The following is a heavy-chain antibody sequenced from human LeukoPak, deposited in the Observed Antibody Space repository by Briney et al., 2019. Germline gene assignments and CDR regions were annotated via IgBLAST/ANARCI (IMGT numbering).Heavy chain of an antibody. J-gene: IGHJ2*01. CDR1: GGSISSGSYY. Sequence: SQTLSLTCTVSGGSISSGSYYWSWIRQPAGKGLEWIGRIYTSGSTNYNPSLKSRVTISVDTSKNQSSLKLSSVTAADTAVYYCARGRWELLRNWYFDLWGRGTLVTVSS. V-gene: IGHV4-61*02. D-gene: IGHD1-26*01. CDR2: IYTSGST. CDR3: ARGRWELLRNWYFDL.